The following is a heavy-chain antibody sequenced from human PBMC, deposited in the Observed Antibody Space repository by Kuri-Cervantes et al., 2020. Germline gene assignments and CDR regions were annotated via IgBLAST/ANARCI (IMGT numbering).Heavy chain of an antibody. V-gene: IGHV3-30-3*01. CDR2: ISYDRNNK. D-gene: IGHD6-13*01. CDR1: GFTFSSYA. Sequence: GESLKISCAASGFTFSSYAMHWVRQAPGKGLEWVAAISYDRNNKYYAASVKGRFTLSRDNSKNTLYLQMYSLRPDDTAVYYCAKAQQQLDHFTNFFHYWGQGALVTVSS. J-gene: IGHJ4*02. CDR3: AKAQQQLDHFTNFFHY.